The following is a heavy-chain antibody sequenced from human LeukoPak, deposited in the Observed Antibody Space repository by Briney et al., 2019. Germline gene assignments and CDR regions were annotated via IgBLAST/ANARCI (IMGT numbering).Heavy chain of an antibody. V-gene: IGHV1-69*05. J-gene: IGHJ3*02. CDR1: GGTFSSYA. CDR3: AREDYYDSSGYYYRLWAFDI. CDR2: IIPIFGTA. Sequence: ASVKVSCKASGGTFSSYAISWVRQALGQGLEWMGGIIPIFGTANYAQKFQGRVTITTDESTSTAYMELRSLRSEDTAVYYCAREDYYDSSGYYYRLWAFDIWGQGTMVTVSS. D-gene: IGHD3-22*01.